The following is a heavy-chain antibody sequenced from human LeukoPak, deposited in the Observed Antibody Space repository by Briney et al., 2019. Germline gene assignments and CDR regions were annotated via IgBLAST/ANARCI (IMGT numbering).Heavy chain of an antibody. V-gene: IGHV5-51*01. D-gene: IGHD3-16*02. CDR2: IYPGDSDT. J-gene: IGHJ4*02. CDR3: ARLPYYDYVWGSYRYTYFDY. CDR1: GYNFTDYW. Sequence: GESLKISCKGSGYNFTDYWIGWVRQMPGKGLEWMGIIYPGDSDTRYSPSFQGQVTISADKSISTAYLQWSSLKASDTAMYYCARLPYYDYVWGSYRYTYFDYWGQGTLVTVSS.